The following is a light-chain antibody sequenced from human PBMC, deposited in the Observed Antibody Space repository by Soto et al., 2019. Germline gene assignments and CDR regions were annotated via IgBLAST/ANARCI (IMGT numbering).Light chain of an antibody. CDR3: QSYDSSLSGAV. J-gene: IGLJ7*01. V-gene: IGLV1-40*01. Sequence: QSVLTQPPSVSGAPGQRVTISCTGSSSNIGAGYDVHWYQQLPGTAPKLLIYGNSNRPSGVPDRFSGSKSGTSASLAITGLQAENGADYYWQSYDSSLSGAVFGGGTQLTVL. CDR1: SSNIGAGYD. CDR2: GNS.